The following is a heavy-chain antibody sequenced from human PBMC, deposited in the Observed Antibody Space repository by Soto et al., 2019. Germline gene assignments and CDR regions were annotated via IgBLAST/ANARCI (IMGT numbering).Heavy chain of an antibody. CDR2: ISWNGDNT. D-gene: IGHD5-18*01. Sequence: GGSLRLSCAASGIAFGDYGMTWVRRVPGKGLEWVAGISWNGDNTGYADFAKGRFTISRDNSKKSLLLEMNSLRVEDTAFYYCAKGIYSYGYNSFDFWSQGTLVTVSS. J-gene: IGHJ4*02. CDR1: GIAFGDYG. CDR3: AKGIYSYGYNSFDF. V-gene: IGHV3-20*04.